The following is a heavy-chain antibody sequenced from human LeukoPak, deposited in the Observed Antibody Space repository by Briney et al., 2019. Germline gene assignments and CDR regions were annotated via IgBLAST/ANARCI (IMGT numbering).Heavy chain of an antibody. J-gene: IGHJ6*03. Sequence: GASVKVSCKASGYTFTGYYMHWVRQAPGQGLEWMGWINPNSGGTNYAQKFQGRVTMTRDTSISTAYMELSRLRSDDTAVYYCARSGFSGTGFYYYYYMDVWGKGTTVTVSS. D-gene: IGHD1-26*01. CDR1: GYTFTGYY. V-gene: IGHV1-2*02. CDR2: INPNSGGT. CDR3: ARSGFSGTGFYYYYYMDV.